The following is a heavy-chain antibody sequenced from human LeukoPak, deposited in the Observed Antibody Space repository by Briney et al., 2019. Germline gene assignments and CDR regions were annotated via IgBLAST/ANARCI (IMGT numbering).Heavy chain of an antibody. D-gene: IGHD5-24*01. J-gene: IGHJ4*02. CDR3: ARGYGYNYPYFDY. CDR1: GGSISDYY. CDR2: IYYSGST. Sequence: SETLSLTCTVSGGSISDYYWSWIRQPPGKGLEWIGYIYYSGSTNYNPSLKSRVTLLVDTSKNQFSLRLSSVTAADTAVYYCARGYGYNYPYFDYWGQGTLVTVSS. V-gene: IGHV4-59*01.